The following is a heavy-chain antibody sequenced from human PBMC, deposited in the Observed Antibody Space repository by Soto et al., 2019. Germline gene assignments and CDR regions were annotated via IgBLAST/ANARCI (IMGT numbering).Heavy chain of an antibody. CDR2: TYYRSKWYN. D-gene: IGHD3-10*01. J-gene: IGHJ6*02. V-gene: IGHV6-1*01. CDR1: GDSVPSNSAA. CDR3: AGGQYYGSGSTITVVSYYYYYGMDV. Sequence: QTLSLTCAISGDSVPSNSAAWNWIRQSPSRGLEWLGRTYYRSKWYNDYAVSVKSRITINPDTSKNQFSLQLNSVTPEDTAVYYCAGGQYYGSGSTITVVSYYYYYGMDVWGQGTTVTVSS.